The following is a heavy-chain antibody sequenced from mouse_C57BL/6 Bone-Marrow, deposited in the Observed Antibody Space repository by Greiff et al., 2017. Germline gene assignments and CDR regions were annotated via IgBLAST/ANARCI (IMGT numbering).Heavy chain of an antibody. CDR2: ISSGGSYT. D-gene: IGHD1-1*01. V-gene: IGHV5-6*01. CDR3: ARAFYYSGSRGYAMEN. CDR1: GFTFSSYG. Sequence: DVHLVESGGDLVKPGGSLKLSCAASGFTFSSYGMSWVRQTPDKRLEWVATISSGGSYTYYPDSVKGRFTISRDNAKNTLYLQMSSLKSEDTAMYNCARAFYYSGSRGYAMENSGEGASVTVSS. J-gene: IGHJ4*01.